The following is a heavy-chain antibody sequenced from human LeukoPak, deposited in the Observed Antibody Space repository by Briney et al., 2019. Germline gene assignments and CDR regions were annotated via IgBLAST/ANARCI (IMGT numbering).Heavy chain of an antibody. CDR3: ARGTQRGSYEGY. CDR2: IYTSGST. D-gene: IGHD1-26*01. J-gene: IGHJ4*02. V-gene: IGHV4-61*02. Sequence: SQTLSLTCTVSGGSISSGSYYWSWIRQPAGKGLEWIGRIYTSGSTNYNPSLKSRVTISVDTSKNQFSLKLSSVTAADTAVYYCARGTQRGSYEGYWGQGTLVTVSS. CDR1: GGSISSGSYY.